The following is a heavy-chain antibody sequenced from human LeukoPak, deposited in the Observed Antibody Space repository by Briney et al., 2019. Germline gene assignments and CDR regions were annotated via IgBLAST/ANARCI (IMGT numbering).Heavy chain of an antibody. CDR1: GGSFSGYY. D-gene: IGHD3-22*01. Sequence: KPSEALSLTCAVYGGSFSGYYWSWIRQPPGKGLEWIGEINHSGSTNYNPSLKSRVTISVDTSKNQFSLKLSSVTAADTAVYYCARETISGYYYKGFDYWGQGTLVTVSS. V-gene: IGHV4-34*01. CDR2: INHSGST. J-gene: IGHJ4*02. CDR3: ARETISGYYYKGFDY.